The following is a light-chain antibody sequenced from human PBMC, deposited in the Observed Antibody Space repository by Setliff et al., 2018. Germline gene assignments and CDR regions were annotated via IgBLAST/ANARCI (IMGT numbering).Light chain of an antibody. CDR2: DVN. J-gene: IGLJ1*01. CDR1: SSDVGSYDL. V-gene: IGLV2-14*01. Sequence: SVLTQPASVSESPGQSITISCSGTSSDVGSYDLVSWYQQHPGTAPKLIISDVNNPPSGVSNRFSGSKSGNTASLTISGLQAEDEAAYYCFAYTGSSTYVFGTGTKVTVL. CDR3: FAYTGSSTYV.